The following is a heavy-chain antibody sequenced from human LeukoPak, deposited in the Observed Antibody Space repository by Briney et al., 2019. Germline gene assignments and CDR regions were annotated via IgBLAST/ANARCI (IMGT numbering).Heavy chain of an antibody. Sequence: GGSLRLSCAASGFTVSSNYMSWVRPAPGKGLEWVSVIYSGGSTYYADSVKSRFTISRDNSKNTLYLQMISLRAEDTAVYYCATGYGSGSYFSWDAFDIWGQGTMVTVSS. J-gene: IGHJ3*02. CDR2: IYSGGST. D-gene: IGHD3-10*01. CDR1: GFTVSSNY. CDR3: ATGYGSGSYFSWDAFDI. V-gene: IGHV3-66*01.